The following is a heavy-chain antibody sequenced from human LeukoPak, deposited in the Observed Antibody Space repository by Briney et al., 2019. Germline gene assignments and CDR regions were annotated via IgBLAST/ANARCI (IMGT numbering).Heavy chain of an antibody. D-gene: IGHD2-15*01. Sequence: GGSLRLSCAASGFTFSGSAMHWVRQASGKGLEWVGRIRSKANSYATAYAASVKGRFTISRDDSKNTAYLQMNSLKAEDTAVYYCTSIWWELDTLIDDWGQGTLVTVSS. CDR3: TSIWWELDTLIDD. V-gene: IGHV3-73*01. CDR1: GFTFSGSA. CDR2: IRSKANSYAT. J-gene: IGHJ4*02.